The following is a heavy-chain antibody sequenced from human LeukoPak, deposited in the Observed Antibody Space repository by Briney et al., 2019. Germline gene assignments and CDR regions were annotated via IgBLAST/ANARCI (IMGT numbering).Heavy chain of an antibody. CDR2: TYYRSTWYN. CDR3: ARRLTQYDCFDP. Sequence: SQTLSLTCAISGDSLSSNSVTWNWIRQSPSRGLEWLGRTYYRSTWYNDYAVSVRGRITVNPDTSKNQFSLHLNSVTPEDTAVYYCARRLTQYDCFDPWGQGIPVTVSS. V-gene: IGHV6-1*01. CDR1: GDSLSSNSVT. J-gene: IGHJ5*02. D-gene: IGHD2-2*01.